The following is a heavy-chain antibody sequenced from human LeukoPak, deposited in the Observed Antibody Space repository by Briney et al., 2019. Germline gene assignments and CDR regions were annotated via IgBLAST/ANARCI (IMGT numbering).Heavy chain of an antibody. V-gene: IGHV4-34*01. CDR3: ARRLTGPDY. Sequence: SETLSLTCVVYGGSFSGYYWSLIRQPSGKGLEWIGEINHSGSTNYNPSLKSRVTISVDTSKNQFSLKLSSVTAADTAVCYCARRLTGPDYWGQGTLVTVSS. J-gene: IGHJ4*02. CDR2: INHSGST. CDR1: GGSFSGYY. D-gene: IGHD3-9*01.